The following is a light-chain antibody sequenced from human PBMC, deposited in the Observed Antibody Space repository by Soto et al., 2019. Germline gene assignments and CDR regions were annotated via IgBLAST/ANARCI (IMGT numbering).Light chain of an antibody. CDR2: DAS. J-gene: IGKJ2*01. CDR1: QSISSW. Sequence: DIQMTQSPSTLSASVGDRVTITCRASQSISSWLAWYQQKPGKAPKLLIYDASSLESGVPPRFSGSGSGTEFTLTISSLQPADFATYYCQQYNSYSLYTFGQGTKLEIK. CDR3: QQYNSYSLYT. V-gene: IGKV1-5*01.